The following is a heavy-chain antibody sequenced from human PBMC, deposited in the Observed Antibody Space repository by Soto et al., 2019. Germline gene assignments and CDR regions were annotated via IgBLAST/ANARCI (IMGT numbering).Heavy chain of an antibody. J-gene: IGHJ4*02. CDR3: ARDLGPFNLYYYDSSGYYSGY. V-gene: IGHV1-18*01. CDR1: GYTFTSYG. CDR2: ISAYNGNT. Sequence: GASVKVSCKASGYTFTSYGISWVRQAPGQGLEWMGWISAYNGNTNYAQKLQGRVTMTTDTSTSTAYMELRSLRSDDTAVYYCARDLGPFNLYYYDSSGYYSGYWGQGTLVTVSS. D-gene: IGHD3-22*01.